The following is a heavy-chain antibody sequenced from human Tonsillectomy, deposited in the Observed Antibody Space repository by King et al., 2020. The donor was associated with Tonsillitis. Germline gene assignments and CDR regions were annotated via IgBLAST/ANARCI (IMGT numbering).Heavy chain of an antibody. V-gene: IGHV2-5*04. Sequence: TLKESGPALVKPSQTLTLTCTFSGFSLRTSGVGVGWIRQPPGKALEWIALVYWNDDKLYRPSLNDRLTITKDTSNNQVFLTMTNVEPVDTGTYYCARAYCDYTFLFVSWGPGTLVTVSS. CDR2: VYWNDDK. D-gene: IGHD4-17*01. CDR1: GFSLRTSGVG. J-gene: IGHJ4*02. CDR3: ARAYCDYTFLFVS.